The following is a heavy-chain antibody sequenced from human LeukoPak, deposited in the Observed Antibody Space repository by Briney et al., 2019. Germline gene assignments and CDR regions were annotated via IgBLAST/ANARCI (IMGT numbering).Heavy chain of an antibody. V-gene: IGHV3-48*01. Sequence: GGSLRLSCAASGFTLSTYIMNWVRQAPGKGLEWVSYINSGSSTIYYADSVKGRFTISRDNAKNLLYLQMNSLRAEDTAVYYCARVRGGLAATSFDYWGQGTLVTVSS. D-gene: IGHD1-26*01. CDR1: GFTLSTYI. CDR2: INSGSSTI. J-gene: IGHJ4*02. CDR3: ARVRGGLAATSFDY.